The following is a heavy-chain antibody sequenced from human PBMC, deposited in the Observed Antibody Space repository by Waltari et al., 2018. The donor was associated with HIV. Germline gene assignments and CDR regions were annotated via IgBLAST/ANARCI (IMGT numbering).Heavy chain of an antibody. CDR2: VNHSGST. D-gene: IGHD6-13*01. Sequence: QVQLKQWGAGLLKPSETLSLTCAVYSESFSGNYWSWIRQPPGKGLEGIGDVNHSGSTNYNPSLKSRVTSSVDTSKNQFSLRLTSVTAADTALYYCARMPILGYGSYAFDSWGQGMLVTVSS. J-gene: IGHJ4*02. V-gene: IGHV4-34*01. CDR1: SESFSGNY. CDR3: ARMPILGYGSYAFDS.